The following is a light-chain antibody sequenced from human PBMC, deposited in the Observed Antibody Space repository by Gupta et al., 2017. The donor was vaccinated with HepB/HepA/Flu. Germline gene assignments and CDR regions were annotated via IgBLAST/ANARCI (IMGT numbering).Light chain of an antibody. V-gene: IGLV8-61*01. CDR1: SGSVSTSDY. Sequence: QTVVTQEPSFSVSPGGTVTLTCGLASGSVSTSDYPSWYQQTPGQAPRTLIYSTNPRSSGVPDRFSGSILGNKAALTITGAQADDEFDYYCVLYMGRGISVFGGGTKLTVL. CDR3: VLYMGRGISV. CDR2: STN. J-gene: IGLJ3*02.